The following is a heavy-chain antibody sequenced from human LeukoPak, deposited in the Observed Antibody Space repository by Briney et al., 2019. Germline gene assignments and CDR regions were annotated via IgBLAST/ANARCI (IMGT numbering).Heavy chain of an antibody. J-gene: IGHJ4*02. D-gene: IGHD6-19*01. CDR3: ARDSHYATSGWDFDY. CDR1: GFTFSSHA. V-gene: IGHV3-23*01. CDR2: ISGSDGSA. Sequence: PGGSLRLSCAASGFTFSSHAMGWVRQAPGKGLEWVSAISGSDGSAYYADSVKGRFTNSRDNSKNTVYLQMNSLRAEDTAVYYCARDSHYATSGWDFDYWGQGTLVTVSS.